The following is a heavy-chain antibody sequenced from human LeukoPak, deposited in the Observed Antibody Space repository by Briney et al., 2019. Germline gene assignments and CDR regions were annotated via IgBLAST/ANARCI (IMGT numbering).Heavy chain of an antibody. Sequence: PSETLSLTCAVYGGSFSGYYWSWIRQSPGKGLEWIGEINHSGSTNYNPSLKSRVTISVDTSKNQFSLKLSSVTAADTAVYYCARVGYSSGWPCDYWGQGTLVTVSS. CDR3: ARVGYSSGWPCDY. V-gene: IGHV4-34*01. CDR2: INHSGST. D-gene: IGHD6-19*01. J-gene: IGHJ4*02. CDR1: GGSFSGYY.